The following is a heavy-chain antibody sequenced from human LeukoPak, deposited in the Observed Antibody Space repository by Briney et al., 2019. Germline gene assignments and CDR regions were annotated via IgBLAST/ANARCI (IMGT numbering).Heavy chain of an antibody. CDR1: YGSISSSSYY. V-gene: IGHV4-39*07. CDR3: ARGLNWGFNWFDP. J-gene: IGHJ5*02. CDR2: IYYSGST. D-gene: IGHD7-27*01. Sequence: SETLSLTCTVSYGSISSSSYYWGWIRQPPGKGLEWIGSIYYSGSTYYNPSLKSRVTISVDTSKNQFSLKLSSVTAADTAVYYCARGLNWGFNWFDPWGQGTLVTVSS.